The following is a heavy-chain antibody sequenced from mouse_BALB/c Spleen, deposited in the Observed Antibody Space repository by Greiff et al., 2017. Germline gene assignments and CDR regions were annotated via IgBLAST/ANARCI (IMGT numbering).Heavy chain of an antibody. Sequence: VQLQQPGAELVMPGASVKMSCKASGYTFTDYWMHWVKQRPGQGLEWIGSIDTSDSYTSYNQKFKGKATLTVDESSSTAYMQLSSLSSEDSAVYYCARGGFRAWFAYWGQGTLVTVSA. V-gene: IGHV1-69*01. J-gene: IGHJ3*01. CDR2: IDTSDSYT. CDR3: ARGGFRAWFAY. CDR1: GYTFTDYW.